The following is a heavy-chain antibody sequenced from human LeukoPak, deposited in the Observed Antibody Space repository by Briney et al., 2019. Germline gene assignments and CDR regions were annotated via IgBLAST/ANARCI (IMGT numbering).Heavy chain of an antibody. CDR3: AKVPKWLLLDY. J-gene: IGHJ4*02. CDR2: IWYDGSNK. V-gene: IGHV3-33*06. CDR1: GFTFSSYG. Sequence: GRSLRLSCAASGFTFSSYGMHWVRQAPGKGLEWVAVIWYDGSNKYYADSVKGRFTISRDNSKNTLYLQMNSLRAEDTAVYYCAKVPKWLLLDYWGQGTLVTVSS. D-gene: IGHD3-22*01.